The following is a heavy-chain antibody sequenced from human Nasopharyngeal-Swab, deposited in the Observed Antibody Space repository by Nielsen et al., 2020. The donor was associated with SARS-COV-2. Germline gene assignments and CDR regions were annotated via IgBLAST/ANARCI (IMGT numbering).Heavy chain of an antibody. Sequence: WVRQAPGQGLEWMGWINTNTGNPTYAQGFTGRFVFSLDTSVSTAYLQISSLKAEDTAVYYCARDFENIVVVPAAHGTYYYYYMDVWGKGTTVTVSS. CDR3: ARDFENIVVVPAAHGTYYYYYMDV. J-gene: IGHJ6*03. CDR2: INTNTGNP. D-gene: IGHD2-2*01. V-gene: IGHV7-4-1*02.